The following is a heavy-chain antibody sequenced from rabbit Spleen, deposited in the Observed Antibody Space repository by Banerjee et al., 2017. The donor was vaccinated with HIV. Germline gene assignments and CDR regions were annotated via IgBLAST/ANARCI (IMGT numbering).Heavy chain of an antibody. CDR3: VREAGYGGYGDGNL. CDR2: AFVGSSGNT. D-gene: IGHD6-1*01. CDR1: GFSFSRYYY. V-gene: IGHV1S40*01. Sequence: QSLEESGGDLVKSGASLTLTCTASGFSFSRYYYICWVRQAPGKGLEWIGCAFVGSSGNTYYASWVNGRFTISSDNAQNTVFLQMTSLPAADTATYFCVREAGYGGYGDGNLWGPGTLVTVS. J-gene: IGHJ4*01.